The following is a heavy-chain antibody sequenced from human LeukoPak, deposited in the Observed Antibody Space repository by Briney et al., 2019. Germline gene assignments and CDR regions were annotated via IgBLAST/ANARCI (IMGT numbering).Heavy chain of an antibody. Sequence: PGGSLRLSCAASGFTFSSYWMSWVRQAPGKGLEWVANIKQDGSEEYYVDSVKGRFTISRDNGKNSLFLQMTSLRAEDTAVYYGARDREIWLPHNWFDPWGQGTLVTVSS. D-gene: IGHD5-24*01. CDR2: IKQDGSEE. V-gene: IGHV3-7*01. CDR3: ARDREIWLPHNWFDP. J-gene: IGHJ5*02. CDR1: GFTFSSYW.